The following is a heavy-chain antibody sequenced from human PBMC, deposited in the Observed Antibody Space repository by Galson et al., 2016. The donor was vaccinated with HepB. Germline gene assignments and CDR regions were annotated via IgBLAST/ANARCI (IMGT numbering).Heavy chain of an antibody. CDR1: GYTFRNYG. CDR2: ISAYNGNT. J-gene: IGHJ4*02. D-gene: IGHD1-1*01. CDR3: AREGRTGGNWPSDF. Sequence: SVKVSCKASGYTFRNYGIIWVRQAPGQGLEWMGRISAYNGNTIFAREFQDRLTMTTNTSTSAAFMELKSLRSDDTAVYYCAREGRTGGNWPSDFWGQGTLVTVSS. V-gene: IGHV1-18*01.